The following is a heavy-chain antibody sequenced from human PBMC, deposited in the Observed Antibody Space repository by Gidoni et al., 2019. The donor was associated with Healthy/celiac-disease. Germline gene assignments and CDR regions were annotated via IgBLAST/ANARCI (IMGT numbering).Heavy chain of an antibody. D-gene: IGHD3-22*01. CDR3: ARGHSSGYIGHNWFDP. CDR2: IIPIFGTA. V-gene: IGHV1-69*01. J-gene: IGHJ5*02. Sequence: QVQLVQSGAEVQKPGSSVKVSCKASGGPFSRYAISWVRQAPGQGLEWMGGIIPIFGTANYAQKFQGRVTITADESTSTAYMELSSLRSEDTAVYYCARGHSSGYIGHNWFDPWGQGTLVTVSS. CDR1: GGPFSRYA.